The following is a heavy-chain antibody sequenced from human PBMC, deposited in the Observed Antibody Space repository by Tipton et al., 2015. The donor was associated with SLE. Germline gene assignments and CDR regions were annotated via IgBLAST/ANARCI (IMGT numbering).Heavy chain of an antibody. CDR3: ARIGTTIAAAPPGY. CDR2: MNPNRGDT. J-gene: IGHJ4*02. D-gene: IGHD6-13*01. CDR1: GYTFTNYY. V-gene: IGHV1-8*02. Sequence: QLVQSGPEVKKPGASVRVSCKASGYTFTNYYIHWVRQATGQGLEWMGWMNPNRGDTGYAQKFQGRVTMTRNTSISTAYMELSSLRSEDTAVYYCARIGTTIAAAPPGYWGQGTLVTVSS.